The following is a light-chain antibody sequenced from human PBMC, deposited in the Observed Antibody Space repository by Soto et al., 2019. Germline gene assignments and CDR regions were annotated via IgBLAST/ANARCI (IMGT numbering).Light chain of an antibody. V-gene: IGLV1-44*01. Sequence: QSVLTQPPSVSGTPGLRVNISCSGGITNIGKDNVNWYQQLPGRAPNLLMFNDDKRPSGVPDRFSGSRSGTSASLAISGLQSDDEAVYFWSTCEDSKNGWVFGGGTKLTVL. CDR2: NDD. CDR1: ITNIGKDN. CDR3: STCEDSKNGWV. J-gene: IGLJ3*02.